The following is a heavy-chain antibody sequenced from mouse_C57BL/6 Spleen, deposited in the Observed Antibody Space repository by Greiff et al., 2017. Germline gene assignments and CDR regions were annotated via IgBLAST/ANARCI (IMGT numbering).Heavy chain of an antibody. CDR3: ARFGFDYYGSYWYFDV. CDR1: GYTFTSYW. CDR2: IYPGSGST. D-gene: IGHD1-1*01. V-gene: IGHV1-55*01. Sequence: VQLQQPGAELVKPGASVKMSCKASGYTFTSYWITWVKQRPGQGLEWIGDIYPGSGSTNYNEKFKSKATLTVDTSSSTAYMQLSSLTSEDSAVYYCARFGFDYYGSYWYFDVWGTGTTVTVSS. J-gene: IGHJ1*03.